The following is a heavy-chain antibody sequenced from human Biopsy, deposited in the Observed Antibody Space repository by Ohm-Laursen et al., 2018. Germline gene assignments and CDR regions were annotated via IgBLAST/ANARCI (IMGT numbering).Heavy chain of an antibody. CDR2: INGSGGST. CDR3: ARDLYDFCGGCPFDP. V-gene: IGHV3-23*01. Sequence: SLRLSCAASGFSLRNYTINWVRQAPGKGLECVSVINGSGGSTYYADPVKGRFTISRDNSKNTLYLQMNSLRAEDTAMYYCARDLYDFCGGCPFDPWGQGTLVTVS. J-gene: IGHJ5*02. CDR1: GFSLRNYT. D-gene: IGHD3-3*01.